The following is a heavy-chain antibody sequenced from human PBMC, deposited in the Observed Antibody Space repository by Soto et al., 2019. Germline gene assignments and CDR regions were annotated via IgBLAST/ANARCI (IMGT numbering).Heavy chain of an antibody. D-gene: IGHD3-10*01. V-gene: IGHV3-66*01. Sequence: GGSLRLSYAASGFTVSSNYMSWVRQAPGKGLEWVSVIYSGGRTYYADSVKGRFTISRDNSKNTLYLQMNSLRAEDTAVYYRARAAVYGSGSYYYYYYYMDVWGKGTTVTVSS. CDR1: GFTVSSNY. CDR2: IYSGGRT. J-gene: IGHJ6*03. CDR3: ARAAVYGSGSYYYYYYYMDV.